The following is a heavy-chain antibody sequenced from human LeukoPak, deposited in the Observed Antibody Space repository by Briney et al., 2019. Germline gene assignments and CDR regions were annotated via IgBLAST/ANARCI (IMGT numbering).Heavy chain of an antibody. CDR2: ISGSGTST. Sequence: GGSLRLSCAASGFTFSNYAMSWVRQAPGKGLEWVPAISGSGTSTYYADSVKGRFTISSDNSKNTLYLQTSSLRAEDTAVYCCAEEAPRRSTSTPCSYFDYWGQGTLVTVSS. V-gene: IGHV3-23*01. D-gene: IGHD2-2*01. CDR1: GFTFSNYA. J-gene: IGHJ4*02. CDR3: AEEAPRRSTSTPCSYFDY.